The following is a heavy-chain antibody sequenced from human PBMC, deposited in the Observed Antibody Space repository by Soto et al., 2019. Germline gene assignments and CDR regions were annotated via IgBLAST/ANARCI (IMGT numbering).Heavy chain of an antibody. CDR1: GGSISSGDYY. CDR2: IYYSGST. CDR3: ARARGARYFDY. Sequence: QVQLQESGPGLVKPSQTLSLTCTVSGGSISSGDYYWSWIRQPPGKGLEWIGYIYYSGSTYYNPSLKSRLTISVDTSQNLFSLKLSSVTAADTAVYYCARARGARYFDYWGQGTLVTVSS. V-gene: IGHV4-30-4*01. D-gene: IGHD2-15*01. J-gene: IGHJ4*02.